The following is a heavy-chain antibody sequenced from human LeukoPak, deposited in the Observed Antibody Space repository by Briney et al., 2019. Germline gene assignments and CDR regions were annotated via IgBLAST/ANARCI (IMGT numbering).Heavy chain of an antibody. Sequence: GGSLRLSCAASGFTFSSYVMSWVRQGPGKGLEWVSGITAPGSGTSYADSVKGRFTISRDNSKNTLYLQMNSLRAEDTAVYYCAKRGGSGIFAFDIWGQGTMVTVSS. CDR1: GFTFSSYV. CDR3: AKRGGSGIFAFDI. J-gene: IGHJ3*02. V-gene: IGHV3-23*01. D-gene: IGHD3-10*01. CDR2: ITAPGSGT.